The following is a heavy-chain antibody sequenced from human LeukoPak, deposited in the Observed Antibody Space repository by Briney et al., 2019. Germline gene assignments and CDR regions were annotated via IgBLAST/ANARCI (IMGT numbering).Heavy chain of an antibody. V-gene: IGHV1-2*02. CDR3: CLPLVYYIVVVPAPRMDV. CDR2: INPNSGGT. J-gene: IGHJ6*02. Sequence: ASVKVSCKASGYTFTGYYTHWVRQAPGQGLEWMGWINPNSGGTNYAQKFQGRVTMTRDTSISTAYMELSRLRSDDTAVYYCCLPLVYYIVVVPAPRMDVWGQGTTVTVSS. CDR1: GYTFTGYY. D-gene: IGHD2-2*01.